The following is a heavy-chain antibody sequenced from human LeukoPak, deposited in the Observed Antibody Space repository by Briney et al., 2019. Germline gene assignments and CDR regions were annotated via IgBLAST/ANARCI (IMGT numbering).Heavy chain of an antibody. Sequence: HPGGSLRLSCAASGFTFRNYAMSWVRQAPGKGLEWVTTIKDSGGSTYYADSVKGRFTISRDNSKNTLYLQMNSLRAEDTAVYYCAKADTSGWYGDYWGQGTLVTVSS. CDR2: IKDSGGST. CDR3: AKADTSGWYGDY. CDR1: GFTFRNYA. D-gene: IGHD6-19*01. J-gene: IGHJ4*02. V-gene: IGHV3-23*01.